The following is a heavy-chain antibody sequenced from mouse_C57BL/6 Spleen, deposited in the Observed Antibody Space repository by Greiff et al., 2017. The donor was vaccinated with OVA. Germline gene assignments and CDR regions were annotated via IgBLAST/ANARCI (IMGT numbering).Heavy chain of an antibody. Sequence: ESGPGLVKPSQSLSLTCSVTGYSITSGYYWNWIRQFPGNKLEWMGYISYDGSNNYNPSLKNRISITRDTSKNQFFLKLNSVTTEDTATYYCAREGAYDGYYEDYWGQGTSVTVSS. V-gene: IGHV3-6*01. CDR2: ISYDGSN. CDR1: GYSITSGYY. D-gene: IGHD2-3*01. J-gene: IGHJ4*01. CDR3: AREGAYDGYYEDY.